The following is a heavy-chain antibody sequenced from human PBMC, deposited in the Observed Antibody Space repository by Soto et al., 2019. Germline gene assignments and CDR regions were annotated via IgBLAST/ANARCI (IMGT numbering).Heavy chain of an antibody. V-gene: IGHV4-30-4*01. CDR3: DRYQKGPFDH. J-gene: IGHJ4*02. Sequence: PSETLSLTCTVSGGSISSGDYYWSWIRQPPGKGLEWIGYIYYTGSTYYNPSLKSRLTISIDRSKNHFSLNLTSATAADTAVYFCDRYQKGPFDHWGQGTLVTVSS. D-gene: IGHD2-2*01. CDR1: GGSISSGDYY. CDR2: IYYTGST.